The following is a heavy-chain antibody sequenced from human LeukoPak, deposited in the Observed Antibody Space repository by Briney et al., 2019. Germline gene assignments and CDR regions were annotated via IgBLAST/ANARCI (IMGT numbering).Heavy chain of an antibody. CDR3: ARRVTGRGTFYFDY. CDR2: IYYTGNT. CDR1: DGSISTYY. J-gene: IGHJ4*02. Sequence: PSETLSLTCTVSDGSISTYYWTWIRQPPGKELEWIGYIYYTGNTNYNPALKSRVTISLDTSRNQFTLKLNSVTAADTAVYYCARRVTGRGTFYFDYWGQGSLITVSS. D-gene: IGHD3-16*01. V-gene: IGHV4-59*08.